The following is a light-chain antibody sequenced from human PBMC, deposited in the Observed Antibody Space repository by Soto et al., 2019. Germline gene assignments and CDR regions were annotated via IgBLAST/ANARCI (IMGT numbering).Light chain of an antibody. V-gene: IGKV1-5*01. CDR3: QQYSSYLT. Sequence: DIQMTQSPSTLSASIGDRVTITCRASQSVSRWLALYQQKAGKAPKLLIYDASNLESGVPSRFSGSGSGTEFTLTTSSPQPDDFATYYCQQYSSYLTFGQGTKVDI. CDR2: DAS. CDR1: QSVSRW. J-gene: IGKJ1*01.